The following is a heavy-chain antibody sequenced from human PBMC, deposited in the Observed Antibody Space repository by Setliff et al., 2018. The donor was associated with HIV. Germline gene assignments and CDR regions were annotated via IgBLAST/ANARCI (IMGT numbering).Heavy chain of an antibody. Sequence: SETLSLTCTVSGGSISSYYWSWIRQPPGKGLEWLGHIYSSGSTNYNPSLKSRVTISVDTSKNQFSLKLYSVTAVDTAVYYCARAYFGSGIYYWGQGTLVTVS. CDR3: ARAYFGSGIYY. D-gene: IGHD3-10*01. CDR1: GGSISSYY. J-gene: IGHJ4*02. V-gene: IGHV4-4*09. CDR2: IYSSGST.